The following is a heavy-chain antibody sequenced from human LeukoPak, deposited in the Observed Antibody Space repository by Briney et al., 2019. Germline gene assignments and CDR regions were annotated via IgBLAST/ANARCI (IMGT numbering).Heavy chain of an antibody. V-gene: IGHV3-7*05. CDR3: ARTWGRAAAGRQWFDP. D-gene: IGHD6-13*01. Sequence: AGSLRLSCAASGCTFSGHWMSWVRQAPGKGLEWVANIKQDGSEKYYMDSMKGRFTISRDNAKNSLCLQMNSLRAEDTAVYYCARTWGRAAAGRQWFDPWGQGTLVTVSS. J-gene: IGHJ5*02. CDR2: IKQDGSEK. CDR1: GCTFSGHW.